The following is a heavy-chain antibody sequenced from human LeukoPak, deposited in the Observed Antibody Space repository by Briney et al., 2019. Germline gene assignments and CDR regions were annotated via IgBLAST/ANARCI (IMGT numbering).Heavy chain of an antibody. CDR3: ARDMYYDFWSGLAFDP. V-gene: IGHV4-59*01. CDR2: IYYSGGT. CDR1: GGSFSGFY. J-gene: IGHJ5*02. Sequence: PSETLSLTCAVFGGSFSGFYWSWVRQPPGKGLEWIGYIYYSGGTNYNPSLKSRVTISVDTSKNQFSLKLSSVTAADTAVYYCARDMYYDFWSGLAFDPWGQGTLVTVSS. D-gene: IGHD3-3*01.